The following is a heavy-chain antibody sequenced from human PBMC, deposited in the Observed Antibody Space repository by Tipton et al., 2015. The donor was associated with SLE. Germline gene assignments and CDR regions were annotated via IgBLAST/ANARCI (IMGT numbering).Heavy chain of an antibody. Sequence: TLSLTCAVYGGSFSGYYWSWIRQPPGKGLEWIGEINHSGSTNYNPSLKSRVTISVDTSKNQFSLKLSSVTAADTAVYYCARRQSDIVVVPAVTHFDYWGQGTLVTVSS. CDR3: ARRQSDIVVVPAVTHFDY. J-gene: IGHJ4*02. D-gene: IGHD2-2*01. CDR2: INHSGST. V-gene: IGHV4-34*01. CDR1: GGSFSGYY.